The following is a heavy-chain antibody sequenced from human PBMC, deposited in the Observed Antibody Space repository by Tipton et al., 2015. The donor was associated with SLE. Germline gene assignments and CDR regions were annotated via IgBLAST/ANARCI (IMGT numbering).Heavy chain of an antibody. CDR2: IDHDGSGT. J-gene: IGHJ4*02. D-gene: IGHD6-19*01. V-gene: IGHV3-74*01. CDR3: ARAVADWGWLVVY. Sequence: SLRLSCAASGFTFNNYWMHWFRQVPGKGLEWVSRIDHDGSGTSYADSVEDRFTISRDNTKKTLYLQMNSLRAEDTAVYYCARAVADWGWLVVYWGRGTQFTVSS. CDR1: GFTFNNYW.